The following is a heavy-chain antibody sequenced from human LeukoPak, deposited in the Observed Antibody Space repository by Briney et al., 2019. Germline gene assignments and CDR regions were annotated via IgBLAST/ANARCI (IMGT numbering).Heavy chain of an antibody. J-gene: IGHJ5*02. CDR2: IYTSGST. D-gene: IGHD3-3*01. V-gene: IGHV4-4*07. Sequence: SETLSLTXTVSGGSISSYYWSWIRQPAGKGLEWIGRIYTSGSTNYNPSLKSRVTMSVDTSKNQFSLKLSSATAADTAVYYCARQGYDFWSGTSGWWFDPWGQGTLVTVSS. CDR1: GGSISSYY. CDR3: ARQGYDFWSGTSGWWFDP.